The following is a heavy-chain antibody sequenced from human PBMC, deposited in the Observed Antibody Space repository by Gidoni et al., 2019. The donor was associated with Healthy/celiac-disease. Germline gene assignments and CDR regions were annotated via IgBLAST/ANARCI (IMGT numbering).Heavy chain of an antibody. J-gene: IGHJ5*02. Sequence: VQLVHSGAEVKNPGASVKVSCQASGYTFPSYGLRYVRQGPGQGLEWMGWISAYNGNTNDAQKLQGRVTMTTDTSTSTAYMELRSRRSDDTAVYYWARSVSYYYDSSGYPEYNWFDPWGQGTLVTVSS. CDR2: ISAYNGNT. CDR1: GYTFPSYG. CDR3: ARSVSYYYDSSGYPEYNWFDP. V-gene: IGHV1-18*01. D-gene: IGHD3-22*01.